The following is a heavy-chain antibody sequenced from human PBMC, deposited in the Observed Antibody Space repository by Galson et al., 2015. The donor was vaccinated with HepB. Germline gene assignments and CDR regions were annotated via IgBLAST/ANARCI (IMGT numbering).Heavy chain of an antibody. D-gene: IGHD4-17*01. Sequence: SLRLSCAASGFTFSDYYMSWIRQAPGKGLEWVSYISSSSTYTNYADSVKGRFTISRDNAKKSLYLQISSLRAEDTAVYYCARVADADYGDHSHFDYWGQGTLVTVSS. V-gene: IGHV3-11*06. CDR3: ARVADADYGDHSHFDY. CDR2: ISSSSTYT. CDR1: GFTFSDYY. J-gene: IGHJ4*02.